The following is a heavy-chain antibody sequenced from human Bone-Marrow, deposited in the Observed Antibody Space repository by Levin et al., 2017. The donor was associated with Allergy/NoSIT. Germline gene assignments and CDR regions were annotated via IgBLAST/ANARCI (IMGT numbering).Heavy chain of an antibody. CDR2: ISHRGFT. V-gene: IGHV4-34*01. Sequence: SETLSLTCAVYGGSFGGYHWSWIRQPPGKGLEWIGEISHRGFTTYNPSLNSRVTISLDTPRNQFSPKLNSLTATDTSVYYCSVFLFRYGTFDVWGQGTMVTVSS. CDR3: SVFLFRYGTFDV. J-gene: IGHJ3*01. CDR1: GGSFGGYH. D-gene: IGHD3-3*01.